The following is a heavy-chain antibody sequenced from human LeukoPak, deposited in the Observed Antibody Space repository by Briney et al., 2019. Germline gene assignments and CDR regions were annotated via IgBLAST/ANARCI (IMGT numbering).Heavy chain of an antibody. J-gene: IGHJ6*03. CDR1: GFTLGNHG. CDR3: ARHRGGVFKGYMDV. D-gene: IGHD2-8*01. Sequence: PGTSLRLSCAASGFTLGNHGMHWVRQAPGKGLEWVAIIYSDGVNKYCADSKKGRFTISRDTSKNKLFLEMESLRTEDTAVFYCARHRGGVFKGYMDVWGKGTTVTVSS. V-gene: IGHV3-33*01. CDR2: IYSDGVNK.